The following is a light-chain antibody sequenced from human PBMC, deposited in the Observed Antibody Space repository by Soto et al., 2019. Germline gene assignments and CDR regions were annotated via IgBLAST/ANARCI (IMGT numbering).Light chain of an antibody. V-gene: IGLV2-14*01. CDR1: ISDVGGYNY. CDR2: EVS. J-gene: IGLJ3*02. CDR3: YSYTSSSTWV. Sequence: QSALTQPASVSGSPGQSIAISCTGTISDVGGYNYVSWYQQHPGKAPKLIIYEVSNRPSGVSNRFSGSKSDNTASLTISGLQAEDEADYYCYSYTSSSTWVFGGGTKLAVL.